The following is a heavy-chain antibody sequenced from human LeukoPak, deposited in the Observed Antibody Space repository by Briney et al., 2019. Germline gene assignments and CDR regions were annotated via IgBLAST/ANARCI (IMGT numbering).Heavy chain of an antibody. CDR1: GGSISSSSYY. D-gene: IGHD3-22*01. CDR3: ARGCRTYYYDGSGYYFYDAFDI. V-gene: IGHV4-39*07. CDR2: IYYSGST. Sequence: SETLSLTCTVSGGSISSSSYYWGWIRQPPGKGLEWIGSIYYSGSTNYNPSLKSRVTMSVDTSKNQFSLKLSSVTAADTAVYYCARGCRTYYYDGSGYYFYDAFDIWGQGTMVTVSS. J-gene: IGHJ3*02.